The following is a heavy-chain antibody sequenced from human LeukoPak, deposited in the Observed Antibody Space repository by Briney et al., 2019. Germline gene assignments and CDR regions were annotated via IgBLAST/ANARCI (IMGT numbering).Heavy chain of an antibody. CDR1: GGTFSSYA. V-gene: IGHV1-69*13. D-gene: IGHD6-19*01. CDR3: ARAPVAGTEGYWYFDL. Sequence: GASVKVSCKAPGGTFSSYAISWVRQAPGQGLEWMGGIIPIFGTANYAQKFQGRVTITADESTSTAYMELSSLRSEDTAVYYCARAPVAGTEGYWYFDLWGRGTLVTVSS. J-gene: IGHJ2*01. CDR2: IIPIFGTA.